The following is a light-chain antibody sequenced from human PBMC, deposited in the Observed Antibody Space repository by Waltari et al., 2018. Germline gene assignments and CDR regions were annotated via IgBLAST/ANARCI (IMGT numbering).Light chain of an antibody. CDR3: QHHHIYPFT. J-gene: IGKJ3*01. V-gene: IGKV1-39*01. CDR2: LTS. Sequence: DIQMTQSPSSLSASVGDRVTITCRASQSISSHLNWYQQKPGKAPRLRIYLTSNLQSGVPSRFSGSGSGTDFSLTISSLQPEDFATYYCQHHHIYPFTFGPGTKVDIK. CDR1: QSISSH.